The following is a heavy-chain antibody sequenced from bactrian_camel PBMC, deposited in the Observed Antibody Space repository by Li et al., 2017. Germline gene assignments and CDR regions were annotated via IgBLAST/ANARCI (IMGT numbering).Heavy chain of an antibody. CDR2: IYTGGGST. Sequence: VQLVESGGGLVQSGGSLRLSCAASGFTFSTYYMSWVRQAPGKGLEWVSSIYTGGGSTYYADSVKGRFTISKDNAKNTVYLQMNSLKSEDTALYYCTMPLILDRGDYGGGTDFGYWGQGTQVTVS. J-gene: IGHJ6*01. D-gene: IGHD4*01. CDR3: TMPLILDRGDYGGGTDFGY. CDR1: GFTFSTYY. V-gene: IGHV3S40*01.